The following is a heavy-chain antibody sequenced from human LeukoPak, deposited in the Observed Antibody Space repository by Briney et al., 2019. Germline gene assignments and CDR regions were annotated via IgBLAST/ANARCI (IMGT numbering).Heavy chain of an antibody. CDR2: IIPIFATT. CDR3: ARESRYCIGDSCYPNAFDV. CDR1: GGTFSSYA. D-gene: IGHD2-15*01. J-gene: IGHJ3*01. V-gene: IGHV1-69*05. Sequence: ASVKVSCKASGGTFSSYAINWVRQAPGQGLEWLGRIIPIFATTNYAQKFQARVTITTDESTNTAYMELSSLRSGDTAMYYCARESRYCIGDSCYPNAFDVWGQGTMVTISS.